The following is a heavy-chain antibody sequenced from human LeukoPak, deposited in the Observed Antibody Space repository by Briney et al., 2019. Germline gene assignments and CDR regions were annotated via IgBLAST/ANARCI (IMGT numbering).Heavy chain of an antibody. Sequence: GGSLSLSCAASGFTFSSFAMSWVRQAPGKGMEWVSAISGTGGSTFYADSVKGRFTISRDNSKYTLFLQMNSLRAEDTALYFCVKGDYDVLTGWNNWFDPWGQGTLVTVSS. V-gene: IGHV3-23*01. J-gene: IGHJ5*02. CDR1: GFTFSSFA. CDR2: ISGTGGST. D-gene: IGHD3-9*01. CDR3: VKGDYDVLTGWNNWFDP.